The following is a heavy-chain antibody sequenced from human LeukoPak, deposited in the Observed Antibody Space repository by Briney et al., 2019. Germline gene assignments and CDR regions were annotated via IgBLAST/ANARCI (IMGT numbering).Heavy chain of an antibody. V-gene: IGHV3-74*01. CDR2: ITPDGSST. J-gene: IGHJ4*02. Sequence: GGSLRLSCAASGFSFSTYWMHWVRQVPGKGPEWVSHITPDGSSTNYADSVKGRFTISRDNAKNTLYLQINSPRAEDTAVYYCSSQISRGGNWGQGTLVTVSS. CDR1: GFSFSTYW. CDR3: SSQISRGGN. D-gene: IGHD3-16*01.